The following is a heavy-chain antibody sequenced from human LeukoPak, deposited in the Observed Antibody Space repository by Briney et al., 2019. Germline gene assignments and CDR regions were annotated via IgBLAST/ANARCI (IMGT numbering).Heavy chain of an antibody. J-gene: IGHJ4*02. CDR2: IYYSGST. D-gene: IGHD3-22*01. CDR1: GGSISSSSYY. CDR3: ARGSTYYYDSSGDLFDY. Sequence: SETLSLTCTVSGGSISSSSYYWSWIRQPPGKGLEWIGYIYYSGSTNYNPSLKSRVTISVDTSKNQFSLKLSSVTAADTAVYYCARGSTYYYDSSGDLFDYWGQGTLVTVSS. V-gene: IGHV4-61*01.